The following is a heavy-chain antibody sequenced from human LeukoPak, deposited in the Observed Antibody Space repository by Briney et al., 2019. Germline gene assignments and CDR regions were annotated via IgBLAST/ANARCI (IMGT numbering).Heavy chain of an antibody. V-gene: IGHV3-7*01. CDR3: ARVYGSGSSPSDY. CDR1: GFTFSSYW. J-gene: IGHJ4*02. D-gene: IGHD3-10*01. Sequence: GGSLRLSCAASGFTFSSYWMSWVRQAPGKGLEWVANIKQDGSEKYYVDSVKGRFTISRDNAKNSLYLQMNSLRAEDTAVYYCARVYGSGSSPSDYWGQGTLVTVSS. CDR2: IKQDGSEK.